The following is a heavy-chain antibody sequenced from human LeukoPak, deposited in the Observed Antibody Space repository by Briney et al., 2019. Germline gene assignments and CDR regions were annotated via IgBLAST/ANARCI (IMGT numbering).Heavy chain of an antibody. V-gene: IGHV3-66*04. J-gene: IGHJ4*02. CDR1: GFTVRTHY. CDR3: TRRPTYSSSWYFDY. Sequence: GGSLRLSCAASGFTVRTHYLSWVRQAPGKGLEWVSVIYSGDSAYYADSVKGRFSVSRDNSKNTAYLQMNSLKTEDTAVYYCTRRPTYSSSWYFDYWGQGTLVTVSS. CDR2: IYSGDSA. D-gene: IGHD6-13*01.